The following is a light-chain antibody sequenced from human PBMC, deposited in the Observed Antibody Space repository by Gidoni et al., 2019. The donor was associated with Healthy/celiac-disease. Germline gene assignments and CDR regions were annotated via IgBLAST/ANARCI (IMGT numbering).Light chain of an antibody. Sequence: SYELTQPPSVSVSPGQTASITCSGDKLGDKYACWYQQKPGQSPGLVIYQDSKRPSGIPERFSGSNAGNTATLTISGTQAMDEADYYCQAWDSSTACVVFGGGTKLTVL. CDR1: KLGDKY. CDR3: QAWDSSTACVV. CDR2: QDS. V-gene: IGLV3-1*01. J-gene: IGLJ2*01.